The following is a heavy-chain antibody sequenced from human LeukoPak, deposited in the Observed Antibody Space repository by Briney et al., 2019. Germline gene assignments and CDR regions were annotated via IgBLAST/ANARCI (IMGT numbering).Heavy chain of an antibody. D-gene: IGHD5-12*01. V-gene: IGHV3-30*02. J-gene: IGHJ4*02. CDR2: IRYDGSNK. Sequence: PGGSLRLSCAASGFTFSSYGMHWVRQAPGKGLEWVAFIRYDGSNKYYADSVKGRFTISRDNSKNTLYLQMNSLRAEDTAVYYCARARSGYDGSFDYWGQGTLVTVSS. CDR3: ARARSGYDGSFDY. CDR1: GFTFSSYG.